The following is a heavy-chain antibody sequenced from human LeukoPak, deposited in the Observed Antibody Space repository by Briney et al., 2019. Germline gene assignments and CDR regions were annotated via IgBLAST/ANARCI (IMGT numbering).Heavy chain of an antibody. Sequence: ASVKVSCKASGYTFTSYGINWVRQAPGQRLEWMGWINAGNGNTKYSQEFQGRVTITRDTSASTAYMELSSLRSEDMAVYYCAREGRSSSSFDYWGQGTLVTVSS. J-gene: IGHJ4*02. V-gene: IGHV1-3*03. D-gene: IGHD6-6*01. CDR2: INAGNGNT. CDR3: AREGRSSSSFDY. CDR1: GYTFTSYG.